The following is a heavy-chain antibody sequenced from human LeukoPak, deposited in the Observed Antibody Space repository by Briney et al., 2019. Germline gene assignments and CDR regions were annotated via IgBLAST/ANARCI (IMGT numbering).Heavy chain of an antibody. D-gene: IGHD3-9*01. CDR1: DYTFTNYG. J-gene: IGHJ4*02. CDR2: IIPILGIA. Sequence: GASMKVSCKASDYTFTNYGINWVRQAPGQGLEWMGRIIPILGIANYAQKFQGRVTITADKSTSTAYMELSSLRSEDTAVYYCARDMDDILTGYSASFYWGQGTLVTVSS. CDR3: ARDMDDILTGYSASFY. V-gene: IGHV1-69*04.